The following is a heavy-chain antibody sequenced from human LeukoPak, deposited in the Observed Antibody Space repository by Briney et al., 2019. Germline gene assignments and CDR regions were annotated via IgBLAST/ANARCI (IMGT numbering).Heavy chain of an antibody. V-gene: IGHV4-34*01. J-gene: IGHJ4*02. CDR2: INHSGST. Sequence: SETLSLTCAVYGGSFSGYYWSWIRQPPGKGLEWIGEINHSGSTNYNPSLKSRVTISVDTSKNQFSLKLSSVTAADTAVYYCARVPRRPAPFDYWGQGTLVTVSS. CDR3: ARVPRRPAPFDY. CDR1: GGSFSGYY.